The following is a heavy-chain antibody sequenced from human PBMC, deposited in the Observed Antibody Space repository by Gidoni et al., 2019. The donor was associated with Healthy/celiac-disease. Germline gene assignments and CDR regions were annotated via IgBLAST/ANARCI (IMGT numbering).Heavy chain of an antibody. D-gene: IGHD3-10*01. J-gene: IGHJ6*02. CDR3: AGPGVRGVMPDYYGMDV. Sequence: QLQLQESGPGLVTLSETLSLTCTVSGGSISSSSYYWGWIRQPPGKGLEWIGSIYYSGSTYYNPSLKSRVTIAVDTSKNQFSLKLSSVTAADTAVYYCAGPGVRGVMPDYYGMDVWGQGTTVTVSS. V-gene: IGHV4-39*01. CDR2: IYYSGST. CDR1: GGSISSSSYY.